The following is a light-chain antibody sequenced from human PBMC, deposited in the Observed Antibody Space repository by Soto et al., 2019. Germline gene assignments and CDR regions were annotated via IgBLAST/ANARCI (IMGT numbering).Light chain of an antibody. CDR2: EVT. CDR3: SSYTTSSTQV. V-gene: IGLV2-14*01. J-gene: IGLJ3*02. CDR1: NNDVGAFNY. Sequence: QSALTQPASVSGSPGQSITIACTGTNNDVGAFNYVSWYQHYPGKAPKLIISEVTIRPPGISDRFSGSKSGNTASLTVSGLQAEDEGDYYCSSYTTSSTQVFGGGSKLIVL.